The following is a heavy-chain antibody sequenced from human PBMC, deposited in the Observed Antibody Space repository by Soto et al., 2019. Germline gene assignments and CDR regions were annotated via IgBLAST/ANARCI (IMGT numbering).Heavy chain of an antibody. V-gene: IGHV4-31*01. CDR2: IFYSGCF. D-gene: IGHD3-3*01. CDR1: GGSISSDSSY. CDR3: ARAPDTPSILGVALPYFFDY. J-gene: IGHJ4*02. Sequence: QVQLQESGPGLVKPSQTLSLTCTVSGGSISSDSSYWSWLRQRTGKGLEWIGYIFYSGCFYYTLSLLGLVMILSYTSKNQFTLRLTSVTAAAAAVYYCARAPDTPSILGVALPYFFDYWGQGALVTVSS.